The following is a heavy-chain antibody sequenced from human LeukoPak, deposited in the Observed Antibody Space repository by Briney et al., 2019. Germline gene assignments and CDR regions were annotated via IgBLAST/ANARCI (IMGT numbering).Heavy chain of an antibody. Sequence: GGSLRLSCAASGFTVSSSYMSWVRQAPGKGLEYVSVIYSGGNTYYAGSVKGRFTISRDNSKNTVYLQMNSLRAEDTAVYHCARLIAATGRLYFDYWGQGTLVTVSS. D-gene: IGHD6-13*01. CDR1: GFTVSSSY. J-gene: IGHJ4*02. CDR2: IYSGGNT. V-gene: IGHV3-53*01. CDR3: ARLIAATGRLYFDY.